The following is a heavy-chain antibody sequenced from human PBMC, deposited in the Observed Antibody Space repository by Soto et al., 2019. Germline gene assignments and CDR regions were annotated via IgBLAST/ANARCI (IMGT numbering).Heavy chain of an antibody. CDR2: ISYDGSET. D-gene: IGHD6-19*01. Sequence: GGSLRLSCVASGFTFSTYAMQWVRQTPGKGLDWVALISYDGSETDYADSVQGRFTISRDNPKNTLFLQMNSLRAEDTALYYCARPAVAFYYYGMDVWGQGTTVTVSS. J-gene: IGHJ6*02. V-gene: IGHV3-30-3*01. CDR1: GFTFSTYA. CDR3: ARPAVAFYYYGMDV.